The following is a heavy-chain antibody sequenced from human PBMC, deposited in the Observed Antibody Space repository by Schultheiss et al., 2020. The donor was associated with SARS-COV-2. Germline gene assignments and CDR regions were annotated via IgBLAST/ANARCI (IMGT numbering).Heavy chain of an antibody. CDR2: IYTSGST. D-gene: IGHD6-19*01. J-gene: IGHJ5*02. CDR3: ARDQIGAVPDQFDP. CDR1: GASISSYY. V-gene: IGHV4-4*07. Sequence: SETLSLTCTVSGASISSYYWSWIRQPAGKGLEWIGRIYTSGSTNYNPSLKSRVTMSVDTSKNQFSLKLSSVTPEDTAVYYCARDQIGAVPDQFDPWGQGTLVTVSS.